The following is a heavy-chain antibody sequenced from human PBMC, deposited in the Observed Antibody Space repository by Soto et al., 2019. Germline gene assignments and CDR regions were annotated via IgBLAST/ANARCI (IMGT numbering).Heavy chain of an antibody. CDR1: GFTFSDYY. J-gene: IGHJ4*02. CDR2: ISSSGSTI. CDR3: ATLPHYDFWSGYDPDY. Sequence: PGGSLRLSCAASGFTFSDYYMSWIRQAPGKGLEWVSYISSSGSTIYYADSVKGRFTISRDNAKNSLYLQMNSLRAEDTAVYYCATLPHYDFWSGYDPDYWGQGTLVTVSS. V-gene: IGHV3-11*01. D-gene: IGHD3-3*01.